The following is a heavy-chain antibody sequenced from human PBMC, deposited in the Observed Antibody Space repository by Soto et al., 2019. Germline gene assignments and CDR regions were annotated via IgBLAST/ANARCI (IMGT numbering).Heavy chain of an antibody. CDR3: ARDKNNWNYIFDY. CDR2: INHSGST. CDR1: GGSFSGYY. V-gene: IGHV4-34*01. D-gene: IGHD1-7*01. J-gene: IGHJ4*02. Sequence: QVQLQQWGAGLLKPSETLSLTCAVYGGSFSGYYWSWIRQPPGKGLEWIGEINHSGSTNYNPSLKSRVTISVDTSKNQFSLKLSSVTAADTAVYYCARDKNNWNYIFDYWGQGTLVTVSS.